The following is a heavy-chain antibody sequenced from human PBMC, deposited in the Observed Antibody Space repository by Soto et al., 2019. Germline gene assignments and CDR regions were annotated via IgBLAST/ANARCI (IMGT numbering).Heavy chain of an antibody. CDR3: GRAGGWKRYGMDV. CDR1: GGSISSYY. J-gene: IGHJ6*02. V-gene: IGHV4-59*01. Sequence: WETLTLTCTVSGGSISSYYWSWIRQAPGKGLEWIGYIYYSGSTNYNPSLKSRVTISVDTSKNQFSLKLSSVAAADTAVYYCGRAGGWKRYGMDVWGQGTTVTVSS. CDR2: IYYSGST. D-gene: IGHD1-1*01.